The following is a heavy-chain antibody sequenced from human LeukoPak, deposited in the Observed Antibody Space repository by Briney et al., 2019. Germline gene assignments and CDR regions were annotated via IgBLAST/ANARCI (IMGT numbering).Heavy chain of an antibody. CDR1: GFTFDDYA. CDR2: ISWNSGSI. D-gene: IGHD3-9*01. CDR3: TRDLMDYDVSTGLHHYYMDV. J-gene: IGHJ6*02. Sequence: GGSLRLSCAASGFTFDDYAMHWVRQAPGKGLEWVSGISWNSGSIGYADSVKGRFTISRDNAKNSLYLQMNTLRVEDTAVYYCTRDLMDYDVSTGLHHYYMDVWGQGTTVTVSS. V-gene: IGHV3-9*01.